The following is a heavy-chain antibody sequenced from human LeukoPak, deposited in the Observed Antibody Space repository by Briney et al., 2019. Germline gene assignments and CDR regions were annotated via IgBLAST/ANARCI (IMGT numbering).Heavy chain of an antibody. Sequence: GGSLRLSCAASGFTFSSYEMNWVRQAPGKGLEWVSYISSGGSTVYYADSVKRRFTISRDNAKNSLYLQMNSLRAEDTAVYYCARDMSSSAPSDILTGYYDYWGQGTLVTVSS. CDR1: GFTFSSYE. D-gene: IGHD3-9*01. CDR3: ARDMSSSAPSDILTGYYDY. V-gene: IGHV3-48*03. J-gene: IGHJ4*02. CDR2: ISSGGSTV.